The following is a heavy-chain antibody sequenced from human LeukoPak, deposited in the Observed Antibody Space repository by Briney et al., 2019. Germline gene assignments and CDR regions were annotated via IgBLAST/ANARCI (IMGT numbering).Heavy chain of an antibody. J-gene: IGHJ4*02. CDR1: GFTFSSYW. CDR3: ARDSPNYDYVWGSYSDY. Sequence: PGGSLRLSRAASGFTFSSYWMSWVRQAPGKGLEWVANIKQDGSEKYYVDSVKGRFTISRDNAKNSLYLQMNSLRAEDTAVYYCARDSPNYDYVWGSYSDYWGQGTLVTVSS. D-gene: IGHD3-16*01. V-gene: IGHV3-7*01. CDR2: IKQDGSEK.